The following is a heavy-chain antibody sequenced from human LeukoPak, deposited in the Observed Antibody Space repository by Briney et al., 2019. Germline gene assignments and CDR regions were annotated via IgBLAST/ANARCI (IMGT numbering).Heavy chain of an antibody. CDR3: ARDGITCTRDY. CDR2: IDELGFKT. CDR1: GFIFRSYW. J-gene: IGHJ4*02. D-gene: IGHD1-7*01. V-gene: IGHV3-7*01. Sequence: PGGSLRLSCAASGFIFRSYWMVWVRQAPGKGLEWVASIDELGFKTYYAASVTGRFTISKDTAKNSLDLQMNSLRAEDTAVYYCARDGITCTRDYWGQGALVTVSS.